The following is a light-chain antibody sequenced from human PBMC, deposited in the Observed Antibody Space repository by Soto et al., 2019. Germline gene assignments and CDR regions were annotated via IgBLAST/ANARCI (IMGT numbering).Light chain of an antibody. CDR2: DTS. V-gene: IGKV3-11*01. CDR3: QQDNSYSWT. Sequence: EVVLPQSPATLSLSPGERATLSCRASQSVSSFLAWYQQKPGQAPRLLIYDTSNRATGIPARFSGSGYGTDFTLTISSLEPEDFATYYCQQDNSYSWTFGQGTKVEIK. J-gene: IGKJ1*01. CDR1: QSVSSF.